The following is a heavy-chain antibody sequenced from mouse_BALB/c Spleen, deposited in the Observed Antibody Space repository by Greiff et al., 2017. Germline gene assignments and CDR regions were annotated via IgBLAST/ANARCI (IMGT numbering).Heavy chain of an antibody. J-gene: IGHJ4*01. Sequence: QVQLKESGPGLVAPSQSLSITCTVSGFSLTSYGVHWVRQPPGKGLEWLGVIWAGGSTNYNSALMSRLSISKDNSKSQVFLKMNSLQTDDTAMYYCARVPYGNYVGYYAMDYWGQGTSVTVSS. CDR1: GFSLTSYG. CDR3: ARVPYGNYVGYYAMDY. CDR2: IWAGGST. V-gene: IGHV2-9*02. D-gene: IGHD2-1*01.